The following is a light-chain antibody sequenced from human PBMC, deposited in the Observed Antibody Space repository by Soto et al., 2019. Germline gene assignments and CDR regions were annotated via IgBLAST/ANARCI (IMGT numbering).Light chain of an antibody. J-gene: IGKJ4*01. Sequence: EIVLTQSPATLSLSPGERATLSCRASQSVINYLAWYQQKPGQAPRLLIYDTSNRATGIPARFSGSGSGTVFTLIISSLEPEDFAVYYCQQRANWPLTFGGGTKVEIK. CDR1: QSVINY. V-gene: IGKV3-11*01. CDR3: QQRANWPLT. CDR2: DTS.